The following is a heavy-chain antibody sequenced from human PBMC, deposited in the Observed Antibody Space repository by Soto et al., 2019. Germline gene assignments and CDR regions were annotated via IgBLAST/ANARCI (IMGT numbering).Heavy chain of an antibody. Sequence: EVQLVESGGGLVQPGGSLRLSCAASGFTFSNYWMYWVRQAPGKGLVWVSRVNNDGTDTTHADSVKGRFTISRDNAENPLYLQMNSLRAEATAVYYCARGGLLYAPDVWGQGSTVTVSS. CDR3: ARGGLLYAPDV. V-gene: IGHV3-74*03. CDR1: GFTFSNYW. J-gene: IGHJ6*02. CDR2: VNNDGTDT. D-gene: IGHD2-21*01.